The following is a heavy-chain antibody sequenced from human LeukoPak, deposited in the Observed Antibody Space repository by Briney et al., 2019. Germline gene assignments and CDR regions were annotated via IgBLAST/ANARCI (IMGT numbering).Heavy chain of an antibody. Sequence: PGGSLRLSCAASGFTFSSNYMSWVRQAPGKGLEWVSVIYSGGSTYYADSVKGRFTISRDNSKNTLYLQMNSLRAEDTAVYYCARAFARSPPRYWGQGTLVTVSS. J-gene: IGHJ4*02. CDR2: IYSGGST. CDR1: GFTFSSNY. CDR3: ARAFARSPPRY. V-gene: IGHV3-53*01.